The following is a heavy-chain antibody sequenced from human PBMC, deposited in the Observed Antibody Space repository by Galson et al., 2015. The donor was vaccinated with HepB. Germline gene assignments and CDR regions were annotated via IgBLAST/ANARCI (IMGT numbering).Heavy chain of an antibody. CDR2: ISDSGDTT. D-gene: IGHD6-25*01. Sequence: SLRLSCAASGFTFSSYAMSWVRQAPGKGLEWVSLISDSGDTTYYAETVTGRFTISRDNSKNTLYLQMNSLRVEDTAVYYCAKDQRSSRASRYDWFDPWGQGTLVTVSS. CDR3: AKDQRSSRASRYDWFDP. J-gene: IGHJ5*02. V-gene: IGHV3-23*01. CDR1: GFTFSSYA.